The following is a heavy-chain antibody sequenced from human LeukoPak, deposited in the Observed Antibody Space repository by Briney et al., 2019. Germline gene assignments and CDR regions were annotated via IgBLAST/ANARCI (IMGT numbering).Heavy chain of an antibody. J-gene: IGHJ5*02. CDR2: IYYSGST. CDR3: ARHIRGAARPNWFDP. V-gene: IGHV4-39*01. Sequence: SETLSLTCTVSGGSIRSSYYYWGWIRQPPGKGLEWIGSIYYSGSTYYNPSLKSRVTISVDTSKNQFSLKLSSVTAADTAVYYCARHIRGAARPNWFDPWGQGTLVTVSS. D-gene: IGHD6-6*01. CDR1: GGSIRSSYYY.